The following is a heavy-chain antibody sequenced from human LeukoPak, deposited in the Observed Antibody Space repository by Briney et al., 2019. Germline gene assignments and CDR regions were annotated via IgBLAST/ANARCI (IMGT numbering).Heavy chain of an antibody. Sequence: ASVKVSCKASGGTFSSYAISWVRQAPGQGLEWMGGIIPIFGTANYAQKFQGRVTITTDESTSTAYMELSSLRSEDTAVYYCARDLGYYYDSSGYSHAFDIWAKGQWSPSLQ. D-gene: IGHD3-22*01. J-gene: IGHJ3*02. CDR1: GGTFSSYA. CDR2: IIPIFGTA. V-gene: IGHV1-69*05. CDR3: ARDLGYYYDSSGYSHAFDI.